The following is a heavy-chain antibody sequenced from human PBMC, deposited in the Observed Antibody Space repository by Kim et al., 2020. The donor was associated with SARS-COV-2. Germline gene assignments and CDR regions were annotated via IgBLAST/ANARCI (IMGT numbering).Heavy chain of an antibody. CDR1: GYTFTGYY. V-gene: IGHV1-2*02. J-gene: IGHJ2*01. Sequence: ASVKVSCKASGYTFTGYYMHWVRQAPGQGLEWMGWINPNSGGTNYAQKFQGRVTMTRDTSISTAYMELSRLRSDDTAVYYCARGRQRITIFGVVIIGCYFDLWGRGTLVTVSS. D-gene: IGHD3-3*01. CDR3: ARGRQRITIFGVVIIGCYFDL. CDR2: INPNSGGT.